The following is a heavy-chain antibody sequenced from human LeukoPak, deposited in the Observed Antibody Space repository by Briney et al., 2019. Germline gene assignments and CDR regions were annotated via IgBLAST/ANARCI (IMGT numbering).Heavy chain of an antibody. D-gene: IGHD6-13*01. CDR3: ARAKSSSWAHYFDY. CDR2: IYHSGST. Sequence: SETLSLTCAVSGYSISSGYYWGWIRQPPGKGLEWIGTIYHSGSTYYNPSLKSRVTISVDTSKNQFSLKLSSVTAADTAVYYCARAKSSSWAHYFDYWGQETLVTVSS. CDR1: GYSISSGYY. V-gene: IGHV4-38-2*01. J-gene: IGHJ4*02.